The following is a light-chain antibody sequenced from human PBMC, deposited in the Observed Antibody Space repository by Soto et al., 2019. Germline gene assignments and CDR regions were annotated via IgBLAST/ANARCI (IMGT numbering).Light chain of an antibody. CDR3: QQRGNSPSWT. Sequence: EIVLTQSPGTLSLSPGERATLSCRASHSVSSSYLAWYQQKPGQAPRLLIYGASSRATGIPDRFSGSGSGTDFTLTISRLEPEDFAVYYCQQRGNSPSWTFGPGTKVDIK. CDR1: HSVSSSY. CDR2: GAS. J-gene: IGKJ1*01. V-gene: IGKV3-20*01.